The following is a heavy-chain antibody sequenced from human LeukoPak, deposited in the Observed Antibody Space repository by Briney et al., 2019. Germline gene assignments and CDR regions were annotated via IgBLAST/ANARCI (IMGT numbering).Heavy chain of an antibody. V-gene: IGHV3-7*01. D-gene: IGHD4-11*01. J-gene: IGHJ4*02. CDR2: IKQDGSET. Sequence: GGSLRLSCAASGFTFSSSWMSWVRQAPGKGLEWVANIKQDGSETYYVDSVRGRFTISRDNAKNSLYLQMSGLRAEDTAVYYCARLSTATSDSDYWGQGTLLSVSS. CDR1: GFTFSSSW. CDR3: ARLSTATSDSDY.